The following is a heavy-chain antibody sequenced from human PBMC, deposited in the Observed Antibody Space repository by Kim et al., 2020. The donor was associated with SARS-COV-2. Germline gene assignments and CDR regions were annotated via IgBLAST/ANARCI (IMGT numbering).Heavy chain of an antibody. V-gene: IGHV3-23*01. CDR1: GFTVTNYI. CDR2: ISGSGDTA. Sequence: GGSLRLSCAASGFTVTNYIMTWVRQAPGKGLEWVASISGSGDTAYYAYSVKGRFTISIDGYKMYLQMNRLRADDTAIYYCAKDLRGGVILRYFDYWGQGAQVTVSS. D-gene: IGHD3-10*01. CDR3: AKDLRGGVILRYFDY. J-gene: IGHJ4*02.